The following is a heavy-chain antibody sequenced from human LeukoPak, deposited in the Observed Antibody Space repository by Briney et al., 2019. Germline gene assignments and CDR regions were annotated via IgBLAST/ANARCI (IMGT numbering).Heavy chain of an antibody. CDR1: GFTFSSYA. CDR2: ISSSSSYI. J-gene: IGHJ5*02. CDR3: ARDQDIVVVPAAARP. V-gene: IGHV3-21*01. Sequence: GSLRLSCAASGFTFSSYAMSWVRQAPGKGLEWVSSISSSSSYIYYADSVKGRFTISRDNAKNSLYLQMNSLRAEDTAVYYCARDQDIVVVPAAARPWGQGTLVTVSS. D-gene: IGHD2-2*01.